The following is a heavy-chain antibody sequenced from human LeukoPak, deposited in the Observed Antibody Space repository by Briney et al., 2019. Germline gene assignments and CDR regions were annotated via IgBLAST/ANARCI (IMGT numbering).Heavy chain of an antibody. CDR2: IYSGGST. CDR1: GFTVNSNY. CDR3: AKRGGSGWSSDY. V-gene: IGHV3-66*01. J-gene: IGHJ4*02. Sequence: GGSLRLSCAASGFTVNSNYMSWVRQAPGKGLEWVSLIYSGGSTYYADSVKGRFTISRDNSKNTLYLQMNSLRAEDTAVYYCAKRGGSGWSSDYWGQGTLVTVSS. D-gene: IGHD6-19*01.